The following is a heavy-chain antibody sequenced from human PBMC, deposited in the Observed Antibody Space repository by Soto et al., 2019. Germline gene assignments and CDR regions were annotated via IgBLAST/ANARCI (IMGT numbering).Heavy chain of an antibody. Sequence: EVQLLESGGRLVQPGGSLRLSCAASGFTFSSYAMSWVRQAPGKGLEWVSDISGSGGSTYYADSVKGRFTISGDKSKNTLDLQMNSLRAADTAVYYCARLSSVSYYGHYHFDHWGQGTLVTVSS. J-gene: IGHJ4*02. V-gene: IGHV3-23*01. CDR2: ISGSGGST. CDR3: ARLSSVSYYGHYHFDH. CDR1: GFTFSSYA. D-gene: IGHD1-26*01.